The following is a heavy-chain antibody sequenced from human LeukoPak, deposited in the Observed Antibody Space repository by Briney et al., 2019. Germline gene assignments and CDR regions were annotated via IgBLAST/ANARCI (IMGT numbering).Heavy chain of an antibody. Sequence: SETLSLTCTVSGGSISSYYWSWNRQPPGKGLEWIGYIYYSGSTNYNPSLKSRVTTSVDTSKNQFSLKLSSVTAADTAVYYCARSAVAGTQPFDYWGQGTLVTVSS. CDR1: GGSISSYY. V-gene: IGHV4-59*01. J-gene: IGHJ4*02. D-gene: IGHD6-19*01. CDR2: IYYSGST. CDR3: ARSAVAGTQPFDY.